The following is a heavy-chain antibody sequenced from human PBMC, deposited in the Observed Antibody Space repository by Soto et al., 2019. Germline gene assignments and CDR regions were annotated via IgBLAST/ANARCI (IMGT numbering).Heavy chain of an antibody. CDR2: ISYDGSNK. V-gene: IGHV3-30*18. CDR1: GFTFSSYG. J-gene: IGHJ4*02. CDR3: AKIAVAGIDY. D-gene: IGHD6-19*01. Sequence: QVQLVESGGGVVQPGRSLRLSCAASGFTFSSYGMHWVRQAPGKGLDWVAVISYDGSNKYYADSVKGRFTISRDNSKNTLYLQMNSLRAEDTAVYYCAKIAVAGIDYWGQGTLVTVSS.